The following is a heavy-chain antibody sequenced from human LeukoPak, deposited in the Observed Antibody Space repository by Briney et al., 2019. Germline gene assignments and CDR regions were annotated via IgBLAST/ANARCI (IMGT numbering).Heavy chain of an antibody. D-gene: IGHD3-16*01. CDR2: IRSTSTTI. V-gene: IGHV3-48*01. Sequence: GGSLRLSCTASGFGFSAYSLNWVRQAPGKGLEWISYIRSTSTTIYYVDSVKGRFTISRDNAKNSLYLQMNSLRADDTAVYYCARTTAGSYDYYYGMDVWGQGTTVTVSS. CDR1: GFGFSAYS. J-gene: IGHJ6*02. CDR3: ARTTAGSYDYYYGMDV.